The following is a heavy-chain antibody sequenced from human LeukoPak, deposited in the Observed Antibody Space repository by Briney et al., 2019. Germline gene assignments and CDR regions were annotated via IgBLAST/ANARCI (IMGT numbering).Heavy chain of an antibody. D-gene: IGHD2-15*01. J-gene: IGHJ3*02. CDR2: MNPNSGNT. Sequence: ASVKVSCKAPGYTFTSYDINWVRQATGQGLEWMGWMNPNSGNTGYAQKFQGRVTMTRNTSISTAYMELSSLRSEDTAVYYCARSCSGASCYSEIEAFDIWGQGTMVTVSS. CDR1: GYTFTSYD. V-gene: IGHV1-8*01. CDR3: ARSCSGASCYSEIEAFDI.